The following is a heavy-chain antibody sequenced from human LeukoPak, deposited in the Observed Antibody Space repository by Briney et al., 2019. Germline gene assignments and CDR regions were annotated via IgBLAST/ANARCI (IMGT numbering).Heavy chain of an antibody. J-gene: IGHJ3*02. V-gene: IGHV4-61*02. CDR1: GGSISSGSYY. D-gene: IGHD6-13*01. CDR2: IYISGST. CDR3: ARDREYSSSWMVGGAFDI. Sequence: SQTLSLTCTVSGGSISSGSYYWSWIRQPAGKGLEWIGRIYISGSTNYNPSLKSRVTISVDTSKNQFSLRLSSVTAADTAVYYCARDREYSSSWMVGGAFDIWGQGTMVTVSS.